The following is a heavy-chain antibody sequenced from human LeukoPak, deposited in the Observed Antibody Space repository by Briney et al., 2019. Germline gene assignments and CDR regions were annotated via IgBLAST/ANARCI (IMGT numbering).Heavy chain of an antibody. CDR1: GGSISSYY. V-gene: IGHV4-59*01. D-gene: IGHD3-22*01. J-gene: IGHJ3*02. CDR2: IYYSGST. Sequence: SEALSLTCTVSGGSISSYYWSWIRQPPGKGLEWIGYIYYSGSTNYNPSLKSRVTMSVDTSKNQFSLKLSSVTAADTAVYYCARDKDYFDSGGAFDIWGQGTMVTVSS. CDR3: ARDKDYFDSGGAFDI.